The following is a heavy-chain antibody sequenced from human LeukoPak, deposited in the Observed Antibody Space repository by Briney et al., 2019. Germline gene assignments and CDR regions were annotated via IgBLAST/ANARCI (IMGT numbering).Heavy chain of an antibody. D-gene: IGHD5-18*01. Sequence: GGSLRLSCAASGFDFNNYGMHWVRPAPGKGLEGVAVIWYDGTTKYNTDSVKGRFIISRDNSKNTLDLQMNSLRVEDTAVYYCAKDDVGDTAMLRDLGQGTLVTVSS. V-gene: IGHV3-33*06. J-gene: IGHJ4*02. CDR3: AKDDVGDTAMLRD. CDR1: GFDFNNYG. CDR2: IWYDGTTK.